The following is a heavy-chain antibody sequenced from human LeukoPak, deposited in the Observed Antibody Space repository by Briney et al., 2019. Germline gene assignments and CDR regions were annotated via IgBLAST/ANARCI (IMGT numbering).Heavy chain of an antibody. J-gene: IGHJ6*03. CDR2: IRYGGSHK. Sequence: GGSLRLSCEAPEFTFGNYGMHWVRKAPGKGLEWVPFIRYGGSHKYYADSVRGRFTISRDNSKNTLYLQMNSLRPEDSAVYYCAKTSDPSFPESTYYYYMDVWGKGTTVTVSS. CDR1: EFTFGNYG. V-gene: IGHV3-30*02. CDR3: AKTSDPSFPESTYYYYMDV.